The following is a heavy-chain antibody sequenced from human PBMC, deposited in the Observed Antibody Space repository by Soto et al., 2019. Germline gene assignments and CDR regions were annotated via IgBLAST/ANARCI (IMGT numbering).Heavy chain of an antibody. CDR2: INASNGNT. V-gene: IGHV1-3*01. D-gene: IGHD3-9*01. Sequence: QVQLVQSGAEVKKPGASVQVSCKASGYTFTSYAMHWVRQAPGQRLARMGWINASNGNTKSSQKFQGRVTITRETSASTASVELSSLTPEETAVYYFESGGDISTGTPPAGYYYDMDVWGKGTTVTVSS. J-gene: IGHJ6*03. CDR3: ESGGDISTGTPPAGYYYDMDV. CDR1: GYTFTSYA.